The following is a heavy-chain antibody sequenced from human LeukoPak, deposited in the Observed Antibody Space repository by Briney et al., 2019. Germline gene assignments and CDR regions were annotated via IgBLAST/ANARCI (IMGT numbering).Heavy chain of an antibody. V-gene: IGHV1-8*01. CDR3: AIVQYALLPGYLNYMEV. D-gene: IGHD3-9*01. Sequence: ASVKVFCKASGYTFTSYDINWVRQATGQGLEWMGWMNPNSGNTGYAQKFQGRVTMTQDTSTDTVYMEVSSLRSEDTAIYYCAIVQYALLPGYLNYMEVWGKGTTVTISS. CDR1: GYTFTSYD. CDR2: MNPNSGNT. J-gene: IGHJ6*03.